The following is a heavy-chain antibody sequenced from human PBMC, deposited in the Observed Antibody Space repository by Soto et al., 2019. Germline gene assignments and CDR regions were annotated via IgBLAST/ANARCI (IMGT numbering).Heavy chain of an antibody. D-gene: IGHD4-17*01. Sequence: PSETLSLTCTVSVDSVGAYSWSWIRQSPGKGLEWIAYIYASESANYNPSLKRRVTMSVDTSKNQLSLNLSSLTDADTAVYYCARNGYGYYFEHWGQGALVTVSS. V-gene: IGHV4-59*02. CDR1: VDSVGAYS. CDR3: ARNGYGYYFEH. J-gene: IGHJ4*02. CDR2: IYASESA.